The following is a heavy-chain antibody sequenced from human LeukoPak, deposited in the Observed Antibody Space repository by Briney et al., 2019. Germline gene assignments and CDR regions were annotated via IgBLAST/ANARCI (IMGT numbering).Heavy chain of an antibody. D-gene: IGHD6-6*01. CDR2: IYYSGST. J-gene: IGHJ5*02. CDR1: GGSISSSSYY. V-gene: IGHV4-39*01. CDR3: ARRYRTERGYSSSSGGFDP. Sequence: SETLSLTCTVSGGSISSSSYYWGWIRQPPGKGLEWIGSIYYSGSTYYNPSLKSRVTISVDTSKNQFSLKLSSVTAADTAVYYCARRYRTERGYSSSSGGFDPWGQGTLVTVSS.